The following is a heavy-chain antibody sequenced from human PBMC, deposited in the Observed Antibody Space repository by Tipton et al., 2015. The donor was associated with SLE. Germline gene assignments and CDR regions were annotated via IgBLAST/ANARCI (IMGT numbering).Heavy chain of an antibody. CDR2: TYYRSKWYN. CDR3: ARVGRSYDYVWGRYDYYYMDV. J-gene: IGHJ6*03. V-gene: IGHV6-1*01. Sequence: GLVKPSQTLSLTCAISGDSVSSNSAAWNWIRQSPSRGLEWLGRTYYRSKWYNDYAVSVKSRITINPDTSKNQFSLKLSSVTAADTAVYYCARVGRSYDYVWGRYDYYYMDVWGKGTTVTVSS. D-gene: IGHD3-16*01. CDR1: GDSVSSNSAA.